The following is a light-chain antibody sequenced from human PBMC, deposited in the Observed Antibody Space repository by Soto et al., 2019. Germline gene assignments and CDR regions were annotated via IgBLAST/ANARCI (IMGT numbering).Light chain of an antibody. CDR3: QQRNEGT. CDR2: DAS. CDR1: QTVTSY. V-gene: IGKV3-11*01. Sequence: EIVLTQSPATLSLSPGERATLSCRASQTVTSYLAWYQQKPGQAPRLLIYDASNRATGIVARFSGSGSGTDFTLTISSQEPEDSSVYYCQQRNEGTFGQGTRLEIK. J-gene: IGKJ5*01.